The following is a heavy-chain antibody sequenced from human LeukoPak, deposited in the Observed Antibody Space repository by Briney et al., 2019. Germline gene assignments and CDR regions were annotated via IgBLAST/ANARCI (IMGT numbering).Heavy chain of an antibody. CDR2: ISGSGGNT. D-gene: IGHD2-15*01. CDR3: AKLRVVVAANDY. J-gene: IGHJ4*02. Sequence: GGSLRLSCAASGFTFTTYWMSWVRQAPGKGLEWVSSISGSGGNTYYADSVKGRFTISRDNSKNTLYLQMNSLRAEDTAVYYCAKLRVVVAANDYWGQGTLVTVSS. CDR1: GFTFTTYW. V-gene: IGHV3-23*01.